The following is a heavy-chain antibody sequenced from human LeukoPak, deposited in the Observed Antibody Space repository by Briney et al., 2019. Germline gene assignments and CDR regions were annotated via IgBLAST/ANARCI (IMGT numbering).Heavy chain of an antibody. Sequence: PGGSLRLSCAASGFTFSSYWMSWVRQAPGKGLEWVANIKQDGSEQYYVDSVKGRFTISRDNAKNSLYLQMNSLRAEDTAVYYCARIRSSWYFSFDYWGQGTLVTVSS. CDR1: GFTFSSYW. D-gene: IGHD6-13*01. CDR2: IKQDGSEQ. CDR3: ARIRSSWYFSFDY. J-gene: IGHJ4*02. V-gene: IGHV3-7*01.